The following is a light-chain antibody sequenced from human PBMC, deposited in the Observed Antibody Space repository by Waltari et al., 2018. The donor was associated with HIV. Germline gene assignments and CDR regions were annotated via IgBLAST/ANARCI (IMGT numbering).Light chain of an antibody. Sequence: EIVLTQSPATLSLSPGERATLSCRASQSVSSYLAWYQQKPGQAPRLRIYDASNRATGIPARFSGSGSWTDFTLTISSLEPEAFAVYYCQQRSNPLTFGGGTKVEIK. CDR2: DAS. CDR1: QSVSSY. V-gene: IGKV3-11*01. CDR3: QQRSNPLT. J-gene: IGKJ4*01.